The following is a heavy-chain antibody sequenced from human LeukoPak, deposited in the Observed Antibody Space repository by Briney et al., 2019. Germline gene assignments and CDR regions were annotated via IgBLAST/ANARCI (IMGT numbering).Heavy chain of an antibody. CDR3: ARGTRTTATTYGMDV. CDR1: GFIVSSNY. D-gene: IGHD1-1*01. Sequence: PGGSLRLSCAASGFIVSSNYMNWVRQAPGKGLEWVSVIYTGGNTYYADSVKGRFTISRDNSKNTLYLQMHSLRAEDTAVYYCARGTRTTATTYGMDVWGQGTTVTVSS. V-gene: IGHV3-53*01. J-gene: IGHJ6*02. CDR2: IYTGGNT.